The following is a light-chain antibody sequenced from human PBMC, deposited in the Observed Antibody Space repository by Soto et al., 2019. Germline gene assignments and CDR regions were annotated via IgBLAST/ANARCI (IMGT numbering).Light chain of an antibody. CDR2: GAS. CDR1: QSVSSN. CDR3: QHYHKWPPFT. Sequence: EVVMTQSPATLSVSPGERATLSCRASQSVSSNLAWYQQKPGQTPRLLMYGASTRATGIPARFSGSGSGTEFTLTISSLQSEDFAVYYCQHYHKWPPFTFGGGTKVDI. V-gene: IGKV3-15*01. J-gene: IGKJ4*01.